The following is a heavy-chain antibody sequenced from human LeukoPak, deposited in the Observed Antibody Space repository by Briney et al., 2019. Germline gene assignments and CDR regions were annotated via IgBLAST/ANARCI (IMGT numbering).Heavy chain of an antibody. J-gene: IGHJ6*03. V-gene: IGHV4-34*01. CDR1: GGSFSDYY. Sequence: SETLSLTCAVYGGSFSDYYWSWIRQPPGKGLEWIGEINHSGSSKYHPSLKSRVTISVDPSKNQFSLKLSSVTAADTAVYYCARDRVGQQLVGRNYYYYYMDVWGKGTTVTISS. CDR2: INHSGSS. D-gene: IGHD6-13*01. CDR3: ARDRVGQQLVGRNYYYYYMDV.